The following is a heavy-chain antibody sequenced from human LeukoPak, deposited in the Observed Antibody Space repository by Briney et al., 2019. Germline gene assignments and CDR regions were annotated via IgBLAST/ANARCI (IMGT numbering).Heavy chain of an antibody. CDR3: ARTRGNYYDSSGRPVPYYFDY. CDR2: ISSSSTI. V-gene: IGHV3-48*01. Sequence: GGSLRLSCAASGFTFSSYSMNWVRQAPGKGLEWVSYISSSSTIYYADSVKGRFTISRDNAKNSLYLQMNSLRAEDTAVYYCARTRGNYYDSSGRPVPYYFDYWGQGTLVTVSS. CDR1: GFTFSSYS. D-gene: IGHD3-22*01. J-gene: IGHJ4*02.